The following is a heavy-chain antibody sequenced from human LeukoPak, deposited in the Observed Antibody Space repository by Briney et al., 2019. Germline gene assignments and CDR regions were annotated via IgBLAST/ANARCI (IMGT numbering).Heavy chain of an antibody. Sequence: GGSQRLSCAAAGFTFSSYEMNWVRQAPGKGLEWVSYISSSGSTIYYADSVKGRFTISRDNAKNSLYLQMNSLRAEDTAVYYCARDQSWNYVYYGMDVWGQGTTVTVSS. V-gene: IGHV3-48*03. CDR3: ARDQSWNYVYYGMDV. D-gene: IGHD6-13*01. J-gene: IGHJ6*02. CDR2: ISSSGSTI. CDR1: GFTFSSYE.